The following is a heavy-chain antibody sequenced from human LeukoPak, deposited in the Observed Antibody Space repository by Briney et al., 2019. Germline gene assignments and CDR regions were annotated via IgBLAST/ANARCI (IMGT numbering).Heavy chain of an antibody. CDR2: ISYDGSNK. CDR3: ARASGGYNP. Sequence: GGSLRLSCAASGFTFSSYAMHWVRQTPGKGLEWVAVISYDGSNKYYADSVKGRFTISRDNSKNTLYLQMNSLRAEDTAVYYCARASGGYNPWGQGTLVTVSS. CDR1: GFTFSSYA. D-gene: IGHD2-2*02. V-gene: IGHV3-30*04. J-gene: IGHJ5*02.